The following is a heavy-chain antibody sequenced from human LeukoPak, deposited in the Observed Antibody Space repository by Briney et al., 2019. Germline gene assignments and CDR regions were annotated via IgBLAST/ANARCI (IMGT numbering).Heavy chain of an antibody. CDR2: IYSGGST. V-gene: IGHV3-53*01. D-gene: IGHD6-13*01. J-gene: IGHJ4*02. Sequence: LTGGSLRLSCAVSGFTVSSNYMSWVRQAPGKGLEWVSVIYSGGSTYYADSVKSRFTISRDTSKNPLYLQMNSLRAEDTAVYYCARVGHSSSWYGQLYYFDYWGQGTLVTVSS. CDR3: ARVGHSSSWYGQLYYFDY. CDR1: GFTVSSNY.